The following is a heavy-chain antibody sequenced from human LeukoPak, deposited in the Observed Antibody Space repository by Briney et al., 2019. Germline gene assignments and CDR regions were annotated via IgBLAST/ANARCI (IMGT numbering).Heavy chain of an antibody. J-gene: IGHJ4*02. CDR2: FDPEDGET. D-gene: IGHD5-12*01. CDR3: ATEQTSGYSGYDRLFDY. Sequence: ASVKVPCKVSGYTLTELSMHWVRQAPGKGLEWMGGFDPEDGETIYAQKFQGRVTMTEDTSTDTAYMELSSLRSEDTAVYYCATEQTSGYSGYDRLFDYWGQGTLVTVSS. V-gene: IGHV1-24*01. CDR1: GYTLTELS.